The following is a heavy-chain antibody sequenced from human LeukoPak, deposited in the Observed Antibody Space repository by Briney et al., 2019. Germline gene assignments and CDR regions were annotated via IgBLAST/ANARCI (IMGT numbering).Heavy chain of an antibody. V-gene: IGHV4-38-2*02. CDR2: IYHSGNT. D-gene: IGHD2-21*02. J-gene: IGHJ5*02. CDR3: ARDPALTFNWFDP. Sequence: SETLSLTCAVSGYSISSGYYWAWIRQTPERGLEWIGSIYHSGNTYYSPSLKSRATISVDTSKNQFSLELSSVTAADTAVCYCARDPALTFNWFDPWGQGILVTVSS. CDR1: GYSISSGYY.